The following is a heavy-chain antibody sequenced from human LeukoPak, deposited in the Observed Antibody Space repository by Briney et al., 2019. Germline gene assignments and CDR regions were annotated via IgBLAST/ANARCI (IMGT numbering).Heavy chain of an antibody. CDR3: ARRLVGSTSLVDY. CDR1: GFTFSDYY. CDR2: ISSSGTNI. Sequence: PGGSLRLSCAASGFTFSDYYMTWIRQAPGKGLERVSYISSSGTNIYYADSVRVRFTISRDNAKKSLYLQMNSLRAEDTAMYYCARRLVGSTSLVDYWGQGTLVTVSS. J-gene: IGHJ4*02. V-gene: IGHV3-11*01. D-gene: IGHD1-26*01.